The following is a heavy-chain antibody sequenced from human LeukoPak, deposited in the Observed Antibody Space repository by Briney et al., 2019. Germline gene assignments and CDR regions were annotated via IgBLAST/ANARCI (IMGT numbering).Heavy chain of an antibody. CDR2: IYTSGST. V-gene: IGHV4-4*07. Sequence: SETLSLTCTVSGGSISSYYWRWIRQPAGKGLEWIARIYTSGSTNYNPSLKSRVTMSVDTSKNQFSLKLSSVTAADTAVYYCARGPRIVVVVAATNYGMDVWGQGTTVTVSS. CDR1: GGSISSYY. D-gene: IGHD2-15*01. CDR3: ARGPRIVVVVAATNYGMDV. J-gene: IGHJ6*02.